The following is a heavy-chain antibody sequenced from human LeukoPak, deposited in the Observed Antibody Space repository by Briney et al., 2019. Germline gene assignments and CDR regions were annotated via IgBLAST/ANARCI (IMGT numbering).Heavy chain of an antibody. J-gene: IGHJ4*02. CDR3: ASDSTIFGVARQY. Sequence: SETLSLTCTVSGGSISSSSYYWGWIRQPPGKGLEWIGSIYYSGSTYYNPSLKSRFTISVDTSKNQFSLKLSSVTAADTAVYYCASDSTIFGVARQYWGQGTLVTVSS. D-gene: IGHD3-3*01. CDR1: GGSISSSSYY. V-gene: IGHV4-39*01. CDR2: IYYSGST.